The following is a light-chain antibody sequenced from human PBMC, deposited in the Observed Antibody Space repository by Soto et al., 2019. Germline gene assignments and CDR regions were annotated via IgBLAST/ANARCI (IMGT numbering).Light chain of an antibody. V-gene: IGLV1-40*01. CDR1: SSDIGAWSD. CDR3: QSYDSSLSGSVV. Sequence: QAVVTQPPSVSGAPGQTVTISCTGSSSDIGAWSDVHWYQQLPGTAPKLLIFGNTNRPSGVPDRFSGSKSGTSASLAITGLQAEDEADYYCQSYDSSLSGSVVFGGGTKLTVL. CDR2: GNT. J-gene: IGLJ3*02.